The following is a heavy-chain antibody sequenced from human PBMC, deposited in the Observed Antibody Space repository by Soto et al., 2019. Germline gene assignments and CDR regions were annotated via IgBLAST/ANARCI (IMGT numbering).Heavy chain of an antibody. D-gene: IGHD5-12*01. J-gene: IGHJ4*02. CDR1: DDSINSDKYY. V-gene: IGHV4-39*01. Sequence: QLQLQESGPGLVKPSETLSLTCSVSDDSINSDKYYWGWIRQPPGKGLEWIGSIYYRGNAYYNPSLQTRGTISLAKSKSQFSLKLNSVTAADSAVYFCARLEGLATISYYFDFWGPGALVTVSS. CDR2: IYYRGNA. CDR3: ARLEGLATISYYFDF.